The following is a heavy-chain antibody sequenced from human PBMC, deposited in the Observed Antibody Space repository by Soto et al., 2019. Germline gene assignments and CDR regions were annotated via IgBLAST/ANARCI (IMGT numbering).Heavy chain of an antibody. V-gene: IGHV3-30-3*01. D-gene: IGHD6-6*01. Sequence: GGSLRLSCAASGFTFSSYAMHWVRQAPGKGLEWVAVISYDGSNKYYADSVKGRFTISRDNSKNTLYLQMNSLRAEDTAVYYCARTFSIAAFDYFDYWGQGTLVTVSS. CDR1: GFTFSSYA. J-gene: IGHJ4*02. CDR3: ARTFSIAAFDYFDY. CDR2: ISYDGSNK.